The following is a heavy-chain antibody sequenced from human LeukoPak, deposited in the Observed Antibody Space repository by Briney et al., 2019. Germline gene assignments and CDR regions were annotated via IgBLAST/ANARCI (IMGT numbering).Heavy chain of an antibody. CDR1: GGTFSSYA. V-gene: IGHV1-69*04. D-gene: IGHD2-2*03. CDR3: ARGLDIFLDY. CDR2: IIPIIGIA. J-gene: IGHJ4*02. Sequence: ASVKVSCKASGGTFSSYAISWVRQAPGQGLEWMGRIIPIIGIANYAQKFQGRDTITADKSTSTAYTELSRLRSYDTAVYYCARGLDIFLDYWGQGTLVTVSS.